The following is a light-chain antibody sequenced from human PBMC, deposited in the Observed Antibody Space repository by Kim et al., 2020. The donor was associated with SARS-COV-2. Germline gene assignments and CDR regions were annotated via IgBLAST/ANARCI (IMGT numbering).Light chain of an antibody. J-gene: IGLJ3*02. CDR3: NSRDSSGNHLV. CDR1: RLRSYY. Sequence: LGLTVRITCHGDRLRSYYASWYQQKPRQATVLVIYGKNHRPSGIPDRFSGSSSGNTASLTIPGAQAEDEADYYCNSRDSSGNHLVFGGGTQLTVL. V-gene: IGLV3-19*01. CDR2: GKN.